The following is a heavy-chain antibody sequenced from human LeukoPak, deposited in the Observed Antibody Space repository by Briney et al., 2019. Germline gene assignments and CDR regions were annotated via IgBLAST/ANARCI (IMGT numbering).Heavy chain of an antibody. CDR3: ARGYYDSSGCLDY. Sequence: GGSLRLSCAASGFTFSSYEMNWVRQAPGKGLEWVSYISSSGSTIYYADSVKGRFTISRYNAKNSLYLQMNSLRAEDTAVYYCARGYYDSSGCLDYWGQGTLVTVSS. V-gene: IGHV3-48*03. D-gene: IGHD3-22*01. J-gene: IGHJ4*02. CDR1: GFTFSSYE. CDR2: ISSSGSTI.